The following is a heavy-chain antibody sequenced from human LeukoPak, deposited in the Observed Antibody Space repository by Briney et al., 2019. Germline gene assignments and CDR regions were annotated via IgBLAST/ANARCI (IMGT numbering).Heavy chain of an antibody. CDR1: GGSFSGYY. CDR3: ARGMTTRSDY. V-gene: IGHV4-34*01. J-gene: IGHJ4*02. Sequence: PSETLSLTCAVYGGSFSGYYWSWIRQPPGKGLEWIGEINHSGSTNYNPSLKSRVTISVDTSKNQFSLKLSSVTAADTAVYYCARGMTTRSDYWGQGTLVTVSS. D-gene: IGHD4-11*01. CDR2: INHSGST.